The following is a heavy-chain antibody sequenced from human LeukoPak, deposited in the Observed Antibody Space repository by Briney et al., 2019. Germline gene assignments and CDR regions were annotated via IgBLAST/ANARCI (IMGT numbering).Heavy chain of an antibody. CDR1: GGSISSGDYY. D-gene: IGHD5-18*01. J-gene: IGHJ6*03. V-gene: IGHV4-30-4*08. Sequence: SQTLSLTCTVSGGSISSGDYYWSWIRQPPGKGLEWIGYIYYSGSTNYNPSLKSRVTISVDTSKNQFSLKLSSVTAADTAVYYCARGGYSYGYGPYYYYMDVWGKGTTVTVSS. CDR2: IYYSGST. CDR3: ARGGYSYGYGPYYYYMDV.